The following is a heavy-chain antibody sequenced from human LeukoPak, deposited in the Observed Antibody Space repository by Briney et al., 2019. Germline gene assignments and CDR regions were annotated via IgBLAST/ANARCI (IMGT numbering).Heavy chain of an antibody. CDR1: GGSISSGNHF. CDR2: ISYSGRA. J-gene: IGHJ4*02. Sequence: SETLSLTCTVSGGSISSGNHFWSWIRQHPGKGLEWIGYISYSGRADYSPSLKSRVTISVDTSKNQLSLKLSSVTAADTAVYYCARRRDKAMVLFDYWGQGTLVTVSS. D-gene: IGHD5-18*01. CDR3: ARRRDKAMVLFDY. V-gene: IGHV4-31*03.